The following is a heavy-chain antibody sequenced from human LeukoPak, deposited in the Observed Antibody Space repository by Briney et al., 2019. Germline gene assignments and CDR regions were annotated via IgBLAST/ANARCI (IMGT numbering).Heavy chain of an antibody. D-gene: IGHD5-12*01. V-gene: IGHV3-30*02. J-gene: IGHJ4*02. Sequence: GGSLRLSCAASGITFSIYGMHWVRQAPGKGLEWVAFIRYDGSNKYYADSVKGRFTISRDNSKNTLYLQMNSLRAEDTAVYYCARLRTGYAGGSDYWGQGTLVTVSS. CDR1: GITFSIYG. CDR2: IRYDGSNK. CDR3: ARLRTGYAGGSDY.